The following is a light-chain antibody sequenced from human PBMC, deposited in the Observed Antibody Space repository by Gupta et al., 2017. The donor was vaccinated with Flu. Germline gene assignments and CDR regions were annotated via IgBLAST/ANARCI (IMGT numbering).Light chain of an antibody. Sequence: QSVLPQPPSASGTPGPRVTISCSGSSSNIGSNTVNWYQHLPGTAPKLLIYSNNQRPSGVPDRFSGSKSGTSASLAISGLQSEHEADYYCAAWDDSRNGYVFGTGTKVTVL. CDR2: SNN. J-gene: IGLJ1*01. CDR1: SSNIGSNT. V-gene: IGLV1-44*01. CDR3: AAWDDSRNGYV.